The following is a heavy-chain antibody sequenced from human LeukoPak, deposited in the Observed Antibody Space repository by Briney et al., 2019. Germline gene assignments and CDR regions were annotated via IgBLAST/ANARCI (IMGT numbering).Heavy chain of an antibody. CDR1: GFTFSSYA. J-gene: IGHJ3*02. CDR3: AKGLEQWLVPAAFDI. D-gene: IGHD6-19*01. Sequence: GSLSLSCAASGFTFSSYAMSWVRQAPGKGLEWVPAISGSGGSTYYADSVKGRFTISRDNSNNTLYLQMNSLRAEDTAVYYCAKGLEQWLVPAAFDIWGQGTMVTVSS. V-gene: IGHV3-23*01. CDR2: ISGSGGST.